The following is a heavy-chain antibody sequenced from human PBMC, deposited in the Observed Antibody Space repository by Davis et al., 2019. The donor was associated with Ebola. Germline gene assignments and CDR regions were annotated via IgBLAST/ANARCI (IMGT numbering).Heavy chain of an antibody. D-gene: IGHD3-10*01. V-gene: IGHV4-31*03. CDR2: IYYSGTT. J-gene: IGHJ5*02. CDR1: GGSIRSGGSS. CDR3: ASRWFGDLS. Sequence: MPSEPLSLTCTVSGGSIRSGGSSWNWIRQHPGQGLEWIGYIYYSGTTYYNPSLKSRVTISVDTSKNQFSLKLSSVTAADTPVYYCASRWFGDLSWGQGNLVTVSS.